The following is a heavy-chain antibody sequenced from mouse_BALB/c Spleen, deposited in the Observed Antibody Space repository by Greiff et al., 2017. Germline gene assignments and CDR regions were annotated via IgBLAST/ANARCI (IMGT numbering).Heavy chain of an antibody. V-gene: IGHV1-5*01. CDR1: GYTFTSYW. CDR3: TRGDYDGSSLAWFAY. J-gene: IGHJ3*01. CDR2: IYPGNSDT. Sequence: EVQLQQSGTVLARPGASVKMSCKASGYTFTSYWMHWVKQRPGQGLEWIGAIYPGNSDTSYNQKFKGKAKLTAVTSASTAYMELSSLTNEDSAVYYCTRGDYDGSSLAWFAYWGQGTLVTVSA. D-gene: IGHD1-1*01.